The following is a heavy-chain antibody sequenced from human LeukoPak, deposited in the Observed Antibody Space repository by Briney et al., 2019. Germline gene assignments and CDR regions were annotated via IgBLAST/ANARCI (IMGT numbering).Heavy chain of an antibody. D-gene: IGHD3-16*02. CDR1: GGSISSYY. Sequence: SETLSLTCTVSGGSISSYYWSWIRQPPGKGLEWIGYIYYSGSTNYNPSLKSRVTISVDTSKNQFSLKLSSVTAADTAVYYCARDAGFIWGSYRSGPFDYWGQGTLVTVSS. CDR3: ARDAGFIWGSYRSGPFDY. J-gene: IGHJ4*02. CDR2: IYYSGST. V-gene: IGHV4-59*01.